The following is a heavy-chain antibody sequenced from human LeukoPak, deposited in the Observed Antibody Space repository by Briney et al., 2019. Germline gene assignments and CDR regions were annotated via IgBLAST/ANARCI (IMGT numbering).Heavy chain of an antibody. CDR2: ISDSGGRT. V-gene: IGHV3-23*01. Sequence: SGGSLRLSCAASGFTFSSHAMTWVRQAPGKGLEWVSAISDSGGRTYYADSVKGRFTISRDNSKSTLYLQMKSLRAEDTAVYFCAKDTGTTTIGWFDPWGQGTQVTVSS. CDR3: AKDTGTTTIGWFDP. CDR1: GFTFSSHA. J-gene: IGHJ5*02. D-gene: IGHD1-1*01.